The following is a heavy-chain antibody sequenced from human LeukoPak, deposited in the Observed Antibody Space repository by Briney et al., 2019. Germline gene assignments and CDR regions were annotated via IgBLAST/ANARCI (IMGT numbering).Heavy chain of an antibody. CDR2: IYYSGST. V-gene: IGHV4-39*07. J-gene: IGHJ4*02. Sequence: SETLSLTCTVSGGSISSSYYWGWIRQPPGKGLEWIGSIYYSGSTYYNPSLKSRVTISVDTSKNQFSLKLSSVTAADTAVYYCARGRRRTYYYDSSGYQDYWGQGTLVTVSS. CDR3: ARGRRRTYYYDSSGYQDY. D-gene: IGHD3-22*01. CDR1: GGSISSSYY.